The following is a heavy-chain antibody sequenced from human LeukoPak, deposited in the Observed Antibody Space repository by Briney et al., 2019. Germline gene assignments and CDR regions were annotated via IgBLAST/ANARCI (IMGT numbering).Heavy chain of an antibody. CDR1: GYTFTGYH. CDR3: ARARGRPLYSSSCPGY. Sequence: GASVKVSCKASGYTFTGYHIYWVRQAPGQGLEWMGRIRPDSGGTNYAQKFQGRVTMTRDTSMSTAYMEVTSLRSDDTAVYYCARARGRPLYSSSCPGYWGQGTLVTVSS. CDR2: IRPDSGGT. V-gene: IGHV1-2*02. D-gene: IGHD6-13*01. J-gene: IGHJ4*02.